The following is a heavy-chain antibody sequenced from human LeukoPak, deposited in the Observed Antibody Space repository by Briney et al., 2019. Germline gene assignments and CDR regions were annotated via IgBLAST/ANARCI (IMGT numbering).Heavy chain of an antibody. V-gene: IGHV1-2*02. CDR2: INPNSGGT. CDR1: GYTFTGCY. D-gene: IGHD2-21*01. Sequence: GASVKVSCKASGYTFTGCYMHWVRQAPGQGLEWMGWINPNSGGTNYAQKFQGRVTMTRDTSISTAYMELSRLRSDDTAVYYCARAQNCGGDCYLPYYYYYYMDVWGKGTTVTVSS. CDR3: ARAQNCGGDCYLPYYYYYYMDV. J-gene: IGHJ6*03.